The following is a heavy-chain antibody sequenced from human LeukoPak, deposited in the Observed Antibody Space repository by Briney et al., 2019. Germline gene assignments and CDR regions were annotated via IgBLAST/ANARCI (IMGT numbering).Heavy chain of an antibody. V-gene: IGHV3-48*04. J-gene: IGHJ3*02. CDR2: ISSSSSTI. CDR1: GFTFSSYS. D-gene: IGHD2-15*01. CDR3: ARREDIVVVVAADDAFDI. Sequence: PGGSLRLSCAASGFTFSSYSMNWVRQAPGKGLEWVSYISSSSSTIYYADSVKGRFTISRDNAKNSLYLQMNSLRAEDTAVYYCARREDIVVVVAADDAFDIWGQGTMVTVSS.